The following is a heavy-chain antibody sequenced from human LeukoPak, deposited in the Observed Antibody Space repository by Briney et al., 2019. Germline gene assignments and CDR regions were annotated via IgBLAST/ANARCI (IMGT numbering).Heavy chain of an antibody. V-gene: IGHV3-48*03. J-gene: IGHJ3*02. Sequence: GGSLRLSCAASGFTFSSYEVNWVRQAPGKGLEWVSYISSSGSTIYYADSVKGRFTISRDNSKNTLYLQMNSLRAEDTAVYYCARAPKPVNDAFDIWGQGTMVTVSS. CDR2: ISSSGSTI. CDR3: ARAPKPVNDAFDI. D-gene: IGHD1-14*01. CDR1: GFTFSSYE.